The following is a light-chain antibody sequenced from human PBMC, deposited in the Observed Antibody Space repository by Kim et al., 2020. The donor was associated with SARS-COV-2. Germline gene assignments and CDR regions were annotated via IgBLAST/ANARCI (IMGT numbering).Light chain of an antibody. CDR1: SGHTSNA. V-gene: IGLV4-69*01. J-gene: IGLJ3*02. CDR2: VNSDGSY. CDR3: QSWVSGSPQV. Sequence: QLVLTHSPSASASLGASVKLTCTLSSGHTSNAIAWHQRQPEKGPQFLMKVNSDGSYNKGDGISDRFSGSSSGADRYLTISSLHSEDEADYYCQSWVSGSPQVFGGGTQLTVL.